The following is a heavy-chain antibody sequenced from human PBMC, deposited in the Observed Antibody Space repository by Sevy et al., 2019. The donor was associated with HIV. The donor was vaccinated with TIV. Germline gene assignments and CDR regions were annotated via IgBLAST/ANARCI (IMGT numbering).Heavy chain of an antibody. CDR1: GYTFTSYG. D-gene: IGHD5-18*01. J-gene: IGHJ4*02. V-gene: IGHV1-18*01. CDR3: ARVTWRDTAMVPVDY. Sequence: ASVKVSCKASGYTFTSYGISWVRQAPGQGLEWMGWISAYNGNTNYAQKLQGRVTMTTDTSTSTAYMELRSLRSDDTAVYYCARVTWRDTAMVPVDYWGQGTLVTVSS. CDR2: ISAYNGNT.